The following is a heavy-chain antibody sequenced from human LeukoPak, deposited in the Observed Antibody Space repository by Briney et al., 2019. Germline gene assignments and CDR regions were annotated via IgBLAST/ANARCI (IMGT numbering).Heavy chain of an antibody. CDR3: ARGEAVAGLDY. CDR2: IYSGGST. CDR1: GLTFRSYW. J-gene: IGHJ4*02. Sequence: GGSLRLSCAASGLTFRSYWVSWVRQAPGKGLEWVSVIYSGGSTYYADSVKGRFTISRHNSKNTLYLQMNSLRAEDTAVYYCARGEAVAGLDYWGQGTLVTVSS. V-gene: IGHV3-53*04. D-gene: IGHD6-19*01.